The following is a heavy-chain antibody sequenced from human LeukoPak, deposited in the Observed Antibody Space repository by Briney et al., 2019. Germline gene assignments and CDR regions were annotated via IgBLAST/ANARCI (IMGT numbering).Heavy chain of an antibody. Sequence: SVXVSCKASGYTFIDYYMHWVRQAPGQGLEWMGWINPNGGATDYAQNFQGRVTLTMDTSISTAYMELSSLRSDDTAVYYCARSGYNSGWAFDFWGQGTLVTVSS. D-gene: IGHD6-19*01. CDR1: GYTFIDYY. CDR3: ARSGYNSGWAFDF. V-gene: IGHV1-2*02. J-gene: IGHJ4*02. CDR2: INPNGGAT.